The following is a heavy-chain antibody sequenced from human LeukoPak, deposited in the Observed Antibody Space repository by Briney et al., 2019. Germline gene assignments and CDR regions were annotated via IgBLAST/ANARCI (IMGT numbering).Heavy chain of an antibody. V-gene: IGHV3-7*03. CDR2: IKQDGSKK. CDR3: AKPPNCDSDAPQVDY. Sequence: GVSLRLSCVASGFPFSCYWMTWVRQAPGKGLEWVANIKQDGSKKSYVDSVKGRFTISRDNSKNTLYLQMNSLRAEDTAVYYCAKPPNCDSDAPQVDYWGQGTLVTVSS. CDR1: GFPFSCYW. D-gene: IGHD2-21*01. J-gene: IGHJ4*02.